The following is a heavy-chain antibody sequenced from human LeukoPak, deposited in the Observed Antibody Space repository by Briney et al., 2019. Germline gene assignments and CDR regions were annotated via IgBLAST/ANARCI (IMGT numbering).Heavy chain of an antibody. J-gene: IGHJ1*01. CDR2: FDPEDGET. D-gene: IGHD2-2*01. V-gene: IGHV1-24*01. Sequence: ASVKVSCKVSGYTLTELSMHWVRQAPGKGLEWKGGFDPEDGETIYAQKFQGRVTMTEDTSTDTAYMELSSLRSEDTAVYYCATEVVVPAAMGAEYFQHWGQGTLVTVSS. CDR1: GYTLTELS. CDR3: ATEVVVPAAMGAEYFQH.